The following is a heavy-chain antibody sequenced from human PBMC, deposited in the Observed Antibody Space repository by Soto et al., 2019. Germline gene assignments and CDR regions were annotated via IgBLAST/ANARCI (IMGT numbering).Heavy chain of an antibody. V-gene: IGHV3-30*04. CDR3: ARTRNGGVADSFDS. Sequence: QVQLVESGGGEVQPGGSLRLSCAASGFTFSRHAIHWVRLTPGRGLEWVLAISRDGSYIYYTDSVKGRFTVSRDNSKNTVFVQMNRLIPDYTALYFCARTRNGGVADSFDSWGQGTRVTVSS. CDR2: ISRDGSYI. J-gene: IGHJ5*01. CDR1: GFTFSRHA. D-gene: IGHD3-3*01.